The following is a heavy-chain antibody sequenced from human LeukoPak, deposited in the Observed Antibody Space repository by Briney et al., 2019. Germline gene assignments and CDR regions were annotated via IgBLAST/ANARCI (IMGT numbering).Heavy chain of an antibody. CDR1: GYTFTSYD. J-gene: IGHJ4*02. CDR2: MSPNSGDT. CDR3: ARDSHITIAARPSSGGY. V-gene: IGHV1-8*01. Sequence: GASVKVSCKASGYTFTSYDFNWVRQATGQRPEWMGWMSPNSGDTGYAQKFQDRVTMTRNTSISTAYMELSSLRSDDTAVYYCARDSHITIAARPSSGGYWGQGTLVTVSS. D-gene: IGHD6-6*01.